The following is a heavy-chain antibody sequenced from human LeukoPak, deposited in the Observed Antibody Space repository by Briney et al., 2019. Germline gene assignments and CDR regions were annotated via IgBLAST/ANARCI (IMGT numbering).Heavy chain of an antibody. CDR2: IYYSGST. CDR3: ARVRGSTVTYPLGNWDP. Sequence: SETLSLTCTVSGGSISSSSYYWGWIRQPPGKGLEWIGSIYYSGSTYYNPSLKSRVTISVDTSKNQFSLKLSSVTAADTAVYYCARVRGSTVTYPLGNWDPWGQGTLVTVSS. CDR1: GGSISSSSYY. V-gene: IGHV4-39*07. D-gene: IGHD4-17*01. J-gene: IGHJ5*02.